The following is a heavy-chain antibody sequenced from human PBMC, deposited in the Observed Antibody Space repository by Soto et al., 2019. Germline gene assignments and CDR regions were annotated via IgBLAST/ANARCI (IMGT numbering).Heavy chain of an antibody. Sequence: RASVKVSCKASGGTFSSYAISWVRQAPGQGLEWMGGIIPIFGTANYAQKFQGRVTITADESTSTAYMELSSLRSEDTAVYYCARDIGAAAPFDYWGQGTLVTVSS. CDR2: IIPIFGTA. CDR1: GGTFSSYA. CDR3: ARDIGAAAPFDY. J-gene: IGHJ4*02. D-gene: IGHD6-13*01. V-gene: IGHV1-69*13.